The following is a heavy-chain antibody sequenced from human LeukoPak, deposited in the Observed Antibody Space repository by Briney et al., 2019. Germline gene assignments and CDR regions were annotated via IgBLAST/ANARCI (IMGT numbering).Heavy chain of an antibody. CDR3: ASDLSLQWLVNYYFDY. D-gene: IGHD6-19*01. Sequence: GSLRLSCAASGFTFSSYSMNWVPQAPGKGLEGVSSISSSSYIYYADSVKGRFTISRDNAKNSLYLQMNSLIAQDTAVYYCASDLSLQWLVNYYFDYWGQGTLVTVSS. CDR2: ISSSSYI. J-gene: IGHJ4*02. V-gene: IGHV3-21*01. CDR1: GFTFSSYS.